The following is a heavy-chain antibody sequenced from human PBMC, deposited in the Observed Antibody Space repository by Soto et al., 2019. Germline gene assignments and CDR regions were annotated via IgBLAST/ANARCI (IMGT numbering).Heavy chain of an antibody. CDR1: GGSIISSNW. V-gene: IGHV4-4*02. Sequence: KPSETLSLTCAVSGGSIISSNWWNWVRQPPGKGLEWIGEIYHSGSTYYKPSLKSRVAMSVDTSKNQFSLKLRSVTAADTAVYYCARGNNVVVTQYYFDYWGQGTLVTVSS. CDR2: IYHSGST. CDR3: ARGNNVVVTQYYFDY. D-gene: IGHD2-21*02. J-gene: IGHJ4*02.